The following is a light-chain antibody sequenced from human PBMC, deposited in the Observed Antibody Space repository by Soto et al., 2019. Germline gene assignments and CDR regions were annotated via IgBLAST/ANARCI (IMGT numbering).Light chain of an antibody. CDR3: QQDGGSPRT. V-gene: IGKV3-20*01. J-gene: IGKJ2*01. CDR1: EIITSDY. Sequence: IVLTPSPDTLSWSHGEIATLSCRASEIITSDYLAWYQQTRGQAPRLLIYGASFRATGVPGRFSGSGSGTDFTLSISGLEPEDFAVYYCQQDGGSPRTFGQGTKVDIK. CDR2: GAS.